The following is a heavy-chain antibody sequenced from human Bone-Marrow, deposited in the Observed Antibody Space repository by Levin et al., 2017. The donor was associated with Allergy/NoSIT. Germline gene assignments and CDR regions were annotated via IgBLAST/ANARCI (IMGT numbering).Heavy chain of an antibody. V-gene: IGHV6-1*01. CDR2: TSYRSKWDN. J-gene: IGHJ6*03. CDR1: GDSVSSNSAA. D-gene: IGHD4-11*01. CDR3: ARETVTRYYYYYMDV. Sequence: SETLSLTCAISGDSVSSNSAAWNWIRQSPSRGLEWLGRTSYRSKWDNDYAVSVKSRISINPDTSKNQFSLQLNSVTPEDTAVYYCARETVTRYYYYYMDVWGKGTAVTVSS.